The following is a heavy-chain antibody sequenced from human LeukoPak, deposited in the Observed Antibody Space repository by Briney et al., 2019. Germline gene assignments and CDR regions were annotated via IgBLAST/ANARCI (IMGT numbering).Heavy chain of an antibody. CDR3: ARGGRAKDCSSTSCYASKRDYYYYGMDV. D-gene: IGHD2-2*01. J-gene: IGHJ6*02. V-gene: IGHV4-4*07. CDR2: IYTSGST. CDR1: GGSISSYY. Sequence: SETLSLTCTVSGGSISSYYWSWIRQPAGKGLEWIGRIYTSGSTNYNPSLKSRVTMSVGTSKNQFSLKLSSVTAADTAVYYCARGGRAKDCSSTSCYASKRDYYYYGMDVWGQGTTVTVSS.